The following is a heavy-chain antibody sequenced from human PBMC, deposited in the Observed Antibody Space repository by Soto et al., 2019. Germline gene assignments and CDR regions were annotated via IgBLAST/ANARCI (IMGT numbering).Heavy chain of an antibody. Sequence: PSETLSLTCTISGGSIRSYYWSWIRQPPGKGLEGIGYIYYSGSTNYNPSLKSRVTISVDTSKNQFSLMLSSVTAADTAVYYCASAQRSYCSGGSCYSVVWAFDIWGQGTMVTVSS. CDR2: IYYSGST. D-gene: IGHD2-15*01. J-gene: IGHJ3*02. V-gene: IGHV4-59*08. CDR3: ASAQRSYCSGGSCYSVVWAFDI. CDR1: GGSIRSYY.